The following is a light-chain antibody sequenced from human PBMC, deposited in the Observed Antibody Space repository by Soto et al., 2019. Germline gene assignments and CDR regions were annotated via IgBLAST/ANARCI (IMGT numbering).Light chain of an antibody. J-gene: IGLJ2*01. CDR1: SSDVGGYNY. CDR2: DVS. CDR3: SSYTSSSTQV. Sequence: QSALTQPASVSGSPGQSITISCTGTSSDVGGYNYVSWYQQHPGKAPKLMIYDVSNRPSGVSNRFSGSKSGNTASLTISGLQAEDEADYYCSSYTSSSTQVFGGGTTLTVL. V-gene: IGLV2-14*01.